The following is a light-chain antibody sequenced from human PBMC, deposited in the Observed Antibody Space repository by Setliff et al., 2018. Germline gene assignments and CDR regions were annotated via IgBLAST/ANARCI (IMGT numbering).Light chain of an antibody. CDR3: QSYGGGLDGYV. V-gene: IGLV1-40*01. Sequence: QSVLTQPPSVSGAPGQRVTISCTGSSSNLGAGFSVHWYQVLPGTAPKLLIYSDNHRPSGVSDRFSGSKSGTSASLAITGLQSEDEADYYCQSYGGGLDGYVFGTGTKV. CDR2: SDN. CDR1: SSNLGAGFS. J-gene: IGLJ1*01.